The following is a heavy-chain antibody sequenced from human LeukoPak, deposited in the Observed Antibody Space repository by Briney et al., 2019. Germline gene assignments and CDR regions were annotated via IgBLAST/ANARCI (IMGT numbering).Heavy chain of an antibody. Sequence: GASVKVSCKASGYTFTGYYMHWVRQAPGQGLEWMGWINPNSGGTNYAQKFQGRVTMTRDTSISTAYMELSRLRSDDTAVYYCARGVYDSYQSWFDPWGQGTLVTVSS. CDR3: ARGVYDSYQSWFDP. CDR2: INPNSGGT. D-gene: IGHD3-22*01. CDR1: GYTFTGYY. J-gene: IGHJ5*02. V-gene: IGHV1-2*02.